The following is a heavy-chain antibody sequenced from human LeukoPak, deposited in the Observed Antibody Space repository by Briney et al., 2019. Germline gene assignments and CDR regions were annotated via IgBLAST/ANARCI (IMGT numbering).Heavy chain of an antibody. Sequence: GGSLRLSCVASGFTFSSYSMNWVRQAPGKGLEWVSSISSSSSYIYYADSVKGRFTISRDNAKNSLYLQMNSLRAEDTAVYYCARGGGYDYVWGSYRATYYFDYWGQGTLVTFSS. J-gene: IGHJ4*02. V-gene: IGHV3-21*01. CDR2: ISSSSSYI. CDR1: GFTFSSYS. D-gene: IGHD3-16*02. CDR3: ARGGGYDYVWGSYRATYYFDY.